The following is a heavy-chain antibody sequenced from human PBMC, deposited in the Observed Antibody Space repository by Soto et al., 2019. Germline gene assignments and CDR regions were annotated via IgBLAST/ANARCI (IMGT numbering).Heavy chain of an antibody. J-gene: IGHJ6*02. CDR3: ARWVVAARLGTYGMDV. V-gene: IGHV4-4*02. CDR1: GGSISSSNW. CDR2: IYHSGST. Sequence: LSLTCAVSGGSISSSNWWSWVRQPPGKGLEWIGEIYHSGSTNYNPSLKSRVTISVDKSKNQFSLKLSSVTAADTAVYYCARWVVAARLGTYGMDVWGQGTTVTVSS. D-gene: IGHD6-6*01.